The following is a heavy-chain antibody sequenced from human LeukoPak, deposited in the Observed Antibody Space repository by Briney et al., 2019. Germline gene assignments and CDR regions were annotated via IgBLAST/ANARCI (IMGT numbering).Heavy chain of an antibody. D-gene: IGHD4-17*01. CDR2: IYHSGST. J-gene: IGHJ3*02. CDR3: ARDWYPPGLRGHHDAFDI. Sequence: SETLSLTCTVSGYSISSGYYWGWIRQPPGKGLEWIGSIYHSGSTYYNPSLKSRVTISVDTSKNQFSLKLSSVTAADTAVYYCARDWYPPGLRGHHDAFDIWGQGTMVTVSS. V-gene: IGHV4-38-2*02. CDR1: GYSISSGYY.